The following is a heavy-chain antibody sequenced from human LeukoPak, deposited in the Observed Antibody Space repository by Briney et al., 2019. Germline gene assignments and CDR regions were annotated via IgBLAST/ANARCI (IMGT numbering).Heavy chain of an antibody. CDR2: ISSSSSYI. Sequence: GGSLRLSCAASGFTFSSYSMNWVRQAPGKGLEWVSSISSSSSYIYYADSVKGRFTISRDNAKNSLYLQMNSLRAEDTAVYYCARGRTGTTAFDIWGQGTMVTASS. V-gene: IGHV3-21*01. CDR3: ARGRTGTTAFDI. J-gene: IGHJ3*02. D-gene: IGHD1-7*01. CDR1: GFTFSSYS.